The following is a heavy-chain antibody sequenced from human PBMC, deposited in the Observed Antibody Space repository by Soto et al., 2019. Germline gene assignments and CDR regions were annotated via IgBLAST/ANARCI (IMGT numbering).Heavy chain of an antibody. CDR3: ASGSRAPYYDILTGFNDY. D-gene: IGHD3-9*01. J-gene: IGHJ4*02. CDR1: GYSFTRYW. Sequence: GESLKISCKGSGYSFTRYWISWVRQMPGKGLEWMGRIDPSDSYTNYSPSFQGHVTISADKSISTAYLQWSSLKASDTAMYYCASGSRAPYYDILTGFNDYWGQGTLVTVSS. V-gene: IGHV5-10-1*01. CDR2: IDPSDSYT.